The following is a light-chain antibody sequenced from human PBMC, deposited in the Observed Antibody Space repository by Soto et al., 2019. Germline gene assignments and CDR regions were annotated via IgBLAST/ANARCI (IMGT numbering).Light chain of an antibody. V-gene: IGLV1-40*01. CDR1: SSNIGAGYD. CDR3: QSSDGSLSAV. CDR2: GNS. Sequence: QSVLTQPPSVSGAPGQRVTISCTGSSSNIGAGYDVHWYQQLPGTAPKLLIYGNSNRPSGVPDRFSGSKSGTSASLAITGLQAEDEAHYYCQSSDGSLSAVFGTGTKVTVL. J-gene: IGLJ1*01.